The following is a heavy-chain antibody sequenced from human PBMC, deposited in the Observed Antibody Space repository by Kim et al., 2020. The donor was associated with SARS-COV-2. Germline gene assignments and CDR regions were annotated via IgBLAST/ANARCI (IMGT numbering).Heavy chain of an antibody. D-gene: IGHD3-3*02. CDR3: ARVVSVFYGAFDY. CDR1: GGSISSGGYY. Sequence: SETLSLTCTVSGGSISSGGYYWSWIRQHPGKGLEWIGYIYYSGSTYYNPSLKSRVTISVDTSKNQFSLKLSSVTAADTAVYYCARVVSVFYGAFDYWGQGTLVTVSS. V-gene: IGHV4-31*03. CDR2: IYYSGST. J-gene: IGHJ4*02.